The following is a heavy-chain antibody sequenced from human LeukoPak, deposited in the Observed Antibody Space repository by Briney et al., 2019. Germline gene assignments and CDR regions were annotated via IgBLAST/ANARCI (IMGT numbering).Heavy chain of an antibody. CDR3: ARTVLEWLLWGWFDP. D-gene: IGHD3-3*01. Sequence: SETLSLTSTVSGGSISSSSYYWGWIRQPPGKGLEWIGSIYYSGSTYYNPSLKSRVTISVDTSKNQFSLKLSSVTAADTAVYYCARTVLEWLLWGWFDPWGQGTLVTVSS. CDR2: IYYSGST. J-gene: IGHJ5*02. CDR1: GGSISSSSYY. V-gene: IGHV4-39*01.